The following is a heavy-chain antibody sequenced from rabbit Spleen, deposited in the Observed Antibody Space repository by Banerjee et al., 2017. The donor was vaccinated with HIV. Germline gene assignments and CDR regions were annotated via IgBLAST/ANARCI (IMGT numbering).Heavy chain of an antibody. J-gene: IGHJ4*01. V-gene: IGHV1S40*01. Sequence: QSLEESGGDLVQPGASLTLTCTASGFSFNSGYDMCWVRQAPGKGLEWIACIDSGSRDFAYYASWGKGRFTISKTSPTTLTLQMTSLTAADTATYFCARDAYGIYGHTDFLWGPGTLVTVS. CDR2: IDSGSRDFA. D-gene: IGHD6-1*01. CDR3: ARDAYGIYGHTDFL. CDR1: GFSFNSGYD.